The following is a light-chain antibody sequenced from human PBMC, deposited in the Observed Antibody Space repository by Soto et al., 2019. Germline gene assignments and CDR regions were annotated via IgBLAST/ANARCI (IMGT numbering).Light chain of an antibody. CDR1: QSVSTW. V-gene: IGKV1-5*03. CDR3: QQYASYSSLT. J-gene: IGKJ4*01. CDR2: KAS. Sequence: DIQMTQSPSILSASVGDRVTITCRASQSVSTWVAWYQQKPGKAPKLLIFKASILQGGVPSRFSGGGSGAEFTLTISRLQPDDFATYYSQQYASYSSLTFGGRTKVEIK.